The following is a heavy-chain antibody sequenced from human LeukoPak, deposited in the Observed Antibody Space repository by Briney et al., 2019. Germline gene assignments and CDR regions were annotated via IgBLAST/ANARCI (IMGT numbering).Heavy chain of an antibody. Sequence: GGSLRLSCAASGFTFSSYGMHWVRQAPGKGLEWVAVISYDGSNKYYADSVKGRFTISRDNSKNTLYLQMNSLRAEDTAVYYCAKAYSSSWDPQRNDMDVWGQGTTVTVSS. CDR1: GFTFSSYG. V-gene: IGHV3-30*18. J-gene: IGHJ6*02. CDR2: ISYDGSNK. CDR3: AKAYSSSWDPQRNDMDV. D-gene: IGHD6-13*01.